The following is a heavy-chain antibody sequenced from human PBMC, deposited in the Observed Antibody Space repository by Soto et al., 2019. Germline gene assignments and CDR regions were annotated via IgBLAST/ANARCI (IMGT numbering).Heavy chain of an antibody. CDR3: AREGYGDSLALDY. D-gene: IGHD4-17*01. CDR2: IYYSGST. J-gene: IGHJ4*02. V-gene: IGHV4-59*01. Sequence: PPGKGLEWIGYIYYSGSTNYNPSLKSRVTISVDTSKNQFSLKLSSVTAADTAVYYCAREGYGDSLALDYWGQGTLVTVSS.